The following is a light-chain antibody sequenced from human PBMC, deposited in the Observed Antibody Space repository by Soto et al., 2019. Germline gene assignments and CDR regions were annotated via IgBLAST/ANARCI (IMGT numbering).Light chain of an antibody. V-gene: IGLV1-47*01. J-gene: IGLJ3*02. CDR2: RNN. CDR1: SSNIGSNY. CDR3: AVWDDSLSGWV. Sequence: QSVLTQPPSASGTPGQRVTISCSGSSSNIGSNYVYWYQQLPGTAPKLLIYRNNQRPSGVPDRFAGSKSGTSASLAISGLRSEDVADYYCAVWDDSLSGWVFGGGTKLTVL.